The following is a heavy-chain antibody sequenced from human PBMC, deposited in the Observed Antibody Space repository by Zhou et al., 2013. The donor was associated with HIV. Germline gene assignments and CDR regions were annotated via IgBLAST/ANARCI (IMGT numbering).Heavy chain of an antibody. V-gene: IGHV1-69*04. CDR2: IIPILGIA. J-gene: IGHJ3*02. CDR1: GGTFSSYA. CDR3: ARDTYYYGSGSTVGDAFDI. D-gene: IGHD3-10*01. Sequence: QVQLVQSGAEVKKPGSSVKVSCKASGGTFSSYAISWVRQAPGQGLEWMGRIIPILGIANYAQKFQGRVTITADKSTSTAYMELSSLRSEDTAVYYCARDTYYYGSGSTVGDAFDIWGQGTMVTVSS.